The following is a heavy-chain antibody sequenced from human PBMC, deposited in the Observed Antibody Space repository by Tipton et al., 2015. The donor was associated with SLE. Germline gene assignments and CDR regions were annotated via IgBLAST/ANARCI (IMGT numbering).Heavy chain of an antibody. Sequence: TLSLTCTVSGGSISNYYWSWVRQPPGKGLEWIGNINYSGTTYYNPSLKTRVTVSVDASRIQFSLSLTSVTAADTAVYYCARAIGANYFHFWGQGILVTVSS. V-gene: IGHV4-59*12. CDR1: GGSISNYY. CDR3: ARAIGANYFHF. J-gene: IGHJ4*02. D-gene: IGHD3-16*01. CDR2: INYSGTT.